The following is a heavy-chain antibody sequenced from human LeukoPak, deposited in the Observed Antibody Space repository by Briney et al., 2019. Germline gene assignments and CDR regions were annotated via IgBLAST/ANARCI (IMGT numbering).Heavy chain of an antibody. CDR1: GGSISSSSYY. D-gene: IGHD4-17*01. Sequence: SETLSLTCTVSGGSISSSSYYRGWIRQPPGKGLEWIGSIYYSGSTYYNPSLKSRVTISVDTSKNQFSLKLSSVTAADTAVYYCARTRATVTDYWGQGTLVTVSS. CDR3: ARTRATVTDY. CDR2: IYYSGST. J-gene: IGHJ4*02. V-gene: IGHV4-39*01.